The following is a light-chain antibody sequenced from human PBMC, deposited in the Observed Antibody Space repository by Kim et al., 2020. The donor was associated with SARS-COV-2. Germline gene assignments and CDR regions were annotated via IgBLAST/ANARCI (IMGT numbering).Light chain of an antibody. Sequence: RVPISCAGSSSTIGAGYDVHWYQQLPGAAPKLLIYGNNNRPSGVPDRLSASKSGTSASLAITGLQAEDEADYYCQSYDSSLSAYVFGTGTKVTVL. CDR3: QSYDSSLSAYV. CDR1: SSTIGAGYD. CDR2: GNN. J-gene: IGLJ1*01. V-gene: IGLV1-40*01.